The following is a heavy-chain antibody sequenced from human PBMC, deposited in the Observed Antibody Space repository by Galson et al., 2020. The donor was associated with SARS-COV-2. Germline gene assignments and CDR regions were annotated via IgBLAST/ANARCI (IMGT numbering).Heavy chain of an antibody. CDR1: GFTFSSYA. CDR3: AKGGTRFWSGYYTIVY. D-gene: IGHD3-3*01. CDR2: ISGSGGST. Sequence: GESLKISCAASGFTFSSYAMSWVRQAPGKGLEWVSAISGSGGSTYYADSVKGRFTISRDNSKNTLYLQMNSLRAEDTAVYYCAKGGTRFWSGYYTIVYWGQGTLVTVSS. J-gene: IGHJ4*02. V-gene: IGHV3-23*01.